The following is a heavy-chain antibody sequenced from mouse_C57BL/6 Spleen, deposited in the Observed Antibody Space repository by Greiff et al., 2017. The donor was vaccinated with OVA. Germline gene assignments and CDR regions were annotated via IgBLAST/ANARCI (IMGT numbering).Heavy chain of an antibody. Sequence: QVQLQQSGPELVKPGASVKIPCKASGYAFSSSWMNWVKQRPGKGLEWIGRIYPGDGDTNYNGKFKGKATLTADKSSSTAYMQLSSLTSEDSAVYFCARDYGPYYAMDCWGQGTSVTVSS. J-gene: IGHJ4*01. CDR3: ARDYGPYYAMDC. CDR1: GYAFSSSW. V-gene: IGHV1-82*01. CDR2: IYPGDGDT. D-gene: IGHD1-1*02.